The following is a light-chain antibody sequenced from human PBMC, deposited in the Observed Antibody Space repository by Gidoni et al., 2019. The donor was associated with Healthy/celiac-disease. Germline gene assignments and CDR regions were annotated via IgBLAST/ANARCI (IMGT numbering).Light chain of an antibody. CDR3: QQYGSSLWT. CDR1: QSVSSSY. V-gene: IGKV3-20*01. CDR2: GAS. Sequence: EIVLTQSPGTLSLSPGERATLSCRASQSVSSSYLAWYQQKPGQAPMLLIYGASSRATGIPDRFSGSGSGTDFTLTISRLVPEDFAVYYCQQYGSSLWTFGQGTKVEIK. J-gene: IGKJ1*01.